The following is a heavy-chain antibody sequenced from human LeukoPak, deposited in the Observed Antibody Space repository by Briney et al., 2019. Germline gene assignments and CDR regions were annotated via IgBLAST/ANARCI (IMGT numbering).Heavy chain of an antibody. CDR3: TTDLGLTMIRGVIVY. J-gene: IGHJ4*02. CDR1: GFTFTNAW. D-gene: IGHD3-10*01. CDR2: IKSKGDGETT. V-gene: IGHV3-15*01. Sequence: GGSLRLSCAASGFTFTNAWMTWVRQAPGKGLEWVGRIKSKGDGETTDYAAPVKGRFSMSRDDSKATMYLQMCSLEAEDTAVYYCTTDLGLTMIRGVIVYWGQGALVTVSS.